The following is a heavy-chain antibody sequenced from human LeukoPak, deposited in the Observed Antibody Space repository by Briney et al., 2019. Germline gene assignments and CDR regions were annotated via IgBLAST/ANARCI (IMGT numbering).Heavy chain of an antibody. J-gene: IGHJ4*02. D-gene: IGHD5-12*01. CDR1: GGSTNTYC. CDR3: ARDRSGYSEYYFDY. V-gene: IGHV4-4*07. Sequence: KPSEPLSLTCTVSGGSTNTYCWSWIRQPAEKGLEWIGRIYPSGSTYYNPSLKSRVTISIDKSKNQFSLRLTSVTAADTAVYYCARDRSGYSEYYFDYWGQGSLVTVSS. CDR2: IYPSGST.